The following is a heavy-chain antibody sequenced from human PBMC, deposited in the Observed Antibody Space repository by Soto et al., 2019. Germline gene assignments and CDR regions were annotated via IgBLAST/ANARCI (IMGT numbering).Heavy chain of an antibody. D-gene: IGHD6-19*01. V-gene: IGHV3-53*01. CDR3: ASELRGIAVAGTLRRNIDAFDI. CDR2: IYSGGST. Sequence: HPGGSLRLSCAASGFTFSSYGMHWVRQAPGKGLEWVSVIYSGGSTYYADSVKGRFTISRDNSKNTLYLQMNSLRAEDTAVYYCASELRGIAVAGTLRRNIDAFDIWGQGTMVTVSS. J-gene: IGHJ3*02. CDR1: GFTFSSYG.